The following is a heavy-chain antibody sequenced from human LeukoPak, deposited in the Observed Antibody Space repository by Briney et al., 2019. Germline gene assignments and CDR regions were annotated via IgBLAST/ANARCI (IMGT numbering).Heavy chain of an antibody. CDR1: GFTFSIYA. J-gene: IGHJ4*02. Sequence: GGSLRLSCAASGFTFSIYAMSWVRQAPGKGLEWVSAISGSGGSTYYADSVKGRFTISRDNSKNTLYLQMNSLRAEDTAVYYCAKDPNMILVVIPDYWGQGTLVTVSS. CDR2: ISGSGGST. V-gene: IGHV3-23*01. CDR3: AKDPNMILVVIPDY. D-gene: IGHD3-22*01.